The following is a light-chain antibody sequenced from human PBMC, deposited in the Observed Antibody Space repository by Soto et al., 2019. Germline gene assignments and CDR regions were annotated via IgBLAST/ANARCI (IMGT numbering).Light chain of an antibody. V-gene: IGLV1-44*01. CDR3: AAWDDSLNGYV. Sequence: QSVLTQPPSASGTPGQRVTISCSGSSSNIGSNTVNLYQQLPGTAPKLLIYSKDQRPSGVPDRFSGSKSGTSASLAISGLQSEDEADYYCAAWDDSLNGYVFGNGTKLTVL. J-gene: IGLJ1*01. CDR1: SSNIGSNT. CDR2: SKD.